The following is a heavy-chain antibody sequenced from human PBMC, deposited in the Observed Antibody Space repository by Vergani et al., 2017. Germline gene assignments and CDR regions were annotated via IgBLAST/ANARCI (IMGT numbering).Heavy chain of an antibody. V-gene: IGHV3-23*01. CDR2: LSASDRCT. D-gene: IGHD6-19*01. CDR1: GFTFIMHA. Sequence: EVQLLESGGDLVQPGGSLRLSCAASGFTFIMHAMSWVRQAPGKGLEWVSTLSASDRCTHYADSVKGRFTIPRDISKNTLFLHMNSLRPEDTAVYYCAKVGRSEVAGTFGAFDIWGQGTMVTVSS. CDR3: AKVGRSEVAGTFGAFDI. J-gene: IGHJ3*02.